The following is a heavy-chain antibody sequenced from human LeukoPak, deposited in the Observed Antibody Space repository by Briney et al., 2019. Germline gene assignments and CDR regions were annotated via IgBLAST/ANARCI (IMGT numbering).Heavy chain of an antibody. J-gene: IGHJ4*02. Sequence: GASVTVSCKSSVYTFTSYAMNWLRQAPGQGLECMGIINPSGCSTSYAQKFQGRVTMNRDTSTSTVYMELSSLRSEDTAVYCCARGKPLYYYDSSGLPDVDYWGQGTLVTVSS. CDR1: VYTFTSYA. CDR2: INPSGCST. D-gene: IGHD3-22*01. V-gene: IGHV1-46*01. CDR3: ARGKPLYYYDSSGLPDVDY.